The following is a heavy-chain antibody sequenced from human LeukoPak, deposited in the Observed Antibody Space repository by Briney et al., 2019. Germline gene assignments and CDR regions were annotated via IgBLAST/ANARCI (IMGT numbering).Heavy chain of an antibody. CDR3: TTPYGSGSYGSVY. J-gene: IGHJ4*02. Sequence: GGSLGLSCAASGFTFSNAWMSWVRQAPGKGLEWVGRIKSKTDGGTTDYAAPVKGRFTISRDDSKNTLYLQMNSLKTEDTAVYYCTTPYGSGSYGSVYWGQGTLVTVSS. D-gene: IGHD3-10*01. CDR1: GFTFSNAW. CDR2: IKSKTDGGTT. V-gene: IGHV3-15*01.